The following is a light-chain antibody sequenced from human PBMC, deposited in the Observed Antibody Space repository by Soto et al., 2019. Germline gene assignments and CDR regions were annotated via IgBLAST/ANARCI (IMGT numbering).Light chain of an antibody. J-gene: IGKJ1*01. CDR2: DAS. CDR3: QQYNNWPPT. V-gene: IGKV1-5*01. CDR1: QSISSW. Sequence: DIQMTQSPSTLSASVGDRVTITCRASQSISSWLAWYQQKPGKAPKLLIYDASTLKSGVPSRFSGSGSGTKFTLTISSLQSEDFAVYYCQQYNNWPPTFGQGTKVDIK.